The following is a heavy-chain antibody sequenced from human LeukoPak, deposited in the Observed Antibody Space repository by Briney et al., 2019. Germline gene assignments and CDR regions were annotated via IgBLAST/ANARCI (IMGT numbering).Heavy chain of an antibody. D-gene: IGHD5-12*01. CDR3: VSGYRNGVDY. CDR1: GFTFSSYE. J-gene: IGHJ4*02. CDR2: TSSGGSAI. Sequence: PGGSLRLSCAASGFTFSSYEMNWVRQAPGKGLEWVSYTSSGGSAIYYADSVRGRFTISRDNARNSLYLQMNSLRIEDTAVYYCVSGYRNGVDYWGQGILVTVSS. V-gene: IGHV3-48*03.